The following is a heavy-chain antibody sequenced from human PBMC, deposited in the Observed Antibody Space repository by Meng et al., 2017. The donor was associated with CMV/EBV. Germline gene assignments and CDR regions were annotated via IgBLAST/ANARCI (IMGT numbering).Heavy chain of an antibody. CDR3: IRVSYDFWSGYPHDP. CDR1: GFTFSDYY. CDR2: IRSKAYGGTT. Sequence: GESLKISCAASGFTFSDYYMSWIRQAPGKGLEWVGFIRSKAYGGTTQYAASVEGRFTISRDDSKSIAYLQMNSLKIEDTAVYYCIRVSYDFWSGYPHDPWGQGTLVTVSS. D-gene: IGHD3-3*01. J-gene: IGHJ5*02. V-gene: IGHV3-49*03.